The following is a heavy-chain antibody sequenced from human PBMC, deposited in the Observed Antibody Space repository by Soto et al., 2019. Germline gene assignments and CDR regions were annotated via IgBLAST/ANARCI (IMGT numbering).Heavy chain of an antibody. V-gene: IGHV4-59*01. CDR1: CGSISSYY. Sequence: QVQLQESGPGPVKPSETLSLTCTVSCGSISSYYWSWIRQPPGKGLECIGYIYYRGSTNYNPSLKSRVTISVATSKHRFALKLSSVTAADTAVYYFARFDSSGWDWFYPWGQGSLVTVSA. J-gene: IGHJ5*02. D-gene: IGHD3-22*01. CDR2: IYYRGST. CDR3: ARFDSSGWDWFYP.